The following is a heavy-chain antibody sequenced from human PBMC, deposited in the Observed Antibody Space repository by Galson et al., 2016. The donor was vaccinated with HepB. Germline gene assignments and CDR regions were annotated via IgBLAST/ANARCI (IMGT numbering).Heavy chain of an antibody. V-gene: IGHV1-46*01. Sequence: SVKVSCKASGYTFTSYYMHWVRQAPGQGLEWMGIINPSGGSTSYAQKFQGRVTMTRDTSTSTVYMELSSLRSEDTAVYYCARDGGVDRVGAVFDIWGQGTMVTVSS. J-gene: IGHJ3*02. CDR3: ARDGGVDRVGAVFDI. D-gene: IGHD3-16*01. CDR1: GYTFTSYY. CDR2: INPSGGST.